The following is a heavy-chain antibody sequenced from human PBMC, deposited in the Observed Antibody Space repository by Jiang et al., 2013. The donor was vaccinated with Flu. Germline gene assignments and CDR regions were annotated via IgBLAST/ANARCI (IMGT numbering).Heavy chain of an antibody. V-gene: IGHV1-69*01. CDR3: ARGVGGYSYGYVLY. Sequence: SYAISWVRQAPGQGLEWMEGSSLSLVTSDFAQKFQGRLTITADEHDSTSTAYMELSNLSSEDTAVYYCARGVGGYSYGYVLYWGQGTLVTVSS. CDR2: SSLSLVTS. D-gene: IGHD5-18*01. CDR1: SYA. J-gene: IGHJ4*02.